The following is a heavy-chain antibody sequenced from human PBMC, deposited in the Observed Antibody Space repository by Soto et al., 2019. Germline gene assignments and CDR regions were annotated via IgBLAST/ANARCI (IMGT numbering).Heavy chain of an antibody. D-gene: IGHD4-17*01. CDR3: ARSVKTTVTTFSDY. CDR1: GGSFSGYY. J-gene: IGHJ4*02. V-gene: IGHV4-34*01. CDR2: INHSGST. Sequence: SETLSLTCAVYGGSFSGYYWSWIRQPPGKGLEWIGEINHSGSTNYNPSLKSRVTISVDTSKNQFSLKLSSVTAADTAVYYCARSVKTTVTTFSDYWGQGTLVTVSS.